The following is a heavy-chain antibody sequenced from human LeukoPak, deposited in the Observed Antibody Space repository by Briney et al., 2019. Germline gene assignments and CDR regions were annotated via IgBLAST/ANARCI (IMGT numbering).Heavy chain of an antibody. V-gene: IGHV3-74*01. J-gene: IGHJ4*02. D-gene: IGHD6-19*01. CDR1: GFTFSSYW. CDR2: INSDGSST. Sequence: GGSLRLSCAASGFTFSSYWMHWVRQAPGKGLVWVSRINSDGSSTSYADSVKGRFTISRDNAKNTLYLQMNSLRAEDTAVYYCARVTIESGWSSRDDYWGQGTLVTASS. CDR3: ARVTIESGWSSRDDY.